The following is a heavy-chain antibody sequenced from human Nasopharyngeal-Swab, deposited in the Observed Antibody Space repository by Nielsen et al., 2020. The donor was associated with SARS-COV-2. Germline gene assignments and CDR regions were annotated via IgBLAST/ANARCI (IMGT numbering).Heavy chain of an antibody. CDR2: ISGSGGST. CDR3: ARKAGYSSSWEDYYYYYMDV. CDR1: GFTFSSYA. Sequence: GESLKISCAASGFTFSSYAMSWVRQAPGKGLEWVSAISGSGGSTYYADSVKGRFTISRDNSKNTLYLQMNSLRAEDTAVYYCARKAGYSSSWEDYYYYYMDVWGKGATVTVSS. J-gene: IGHJ6*03. V-gene: IGHV3-23*01. D-gene: IGHD6-13*01.